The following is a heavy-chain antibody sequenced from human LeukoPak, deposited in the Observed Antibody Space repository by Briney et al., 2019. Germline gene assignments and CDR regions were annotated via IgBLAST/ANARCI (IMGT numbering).Heavy chain of an antibody. CDR3: AGHPPLNTVDF. J-gene: IGHJ4*02. CDR1: GGSISSYY. CDR2: ISDIGSI. D-gene: IGHD2-8*02. V-gene: IGHV4-59*08. Sequence: SETLSLTCTVSGGSISSYYWSWIRQPPGKGLEWIAYISDIGSINYNPSLKSRVTISLDTSKNQLSLKLRSVTAADTAVYYCAGHPPLNTVDFWGQGPLSPSPQ.